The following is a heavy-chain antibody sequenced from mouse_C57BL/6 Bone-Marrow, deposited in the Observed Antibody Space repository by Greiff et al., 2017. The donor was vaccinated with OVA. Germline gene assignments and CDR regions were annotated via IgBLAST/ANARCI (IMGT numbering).Heavy chain of an antibody. D-gene: IGHD2-12*01. V-gene: IGHV5-4*01. CDR3: ARDYRDAMDY. CDR2: ISDGGSYT. Sequence: EVKLMESGGGLVKPGGSLKLSCAASGFTFSSYAMSWVRQTPEKRLEWVATISDGGSYTYYPENVKGRFTISRDNAKNNLYLQMSHLKSEDTAMYYCARDYRDAMDYWGQGTSVTVSS. J-gene: IGHJ4*01. CDR1: GFTFSSYA.